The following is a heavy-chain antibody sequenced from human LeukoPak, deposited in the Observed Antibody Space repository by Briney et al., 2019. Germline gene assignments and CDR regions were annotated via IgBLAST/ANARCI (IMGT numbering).Heavy chain of an antibody. V-gene: IGHV3-13*01. CDR1: GFTFSSYD. D-gene: IGHD5-18*01. CDR2: IGTAGDT. J-gene: IGHJ4*02. Sequence: GGSLRLSCAASGFTFSSYDMPWVRQATGKGLEWVSAIGTAGDTYYPGSVKGRFTISRENAKNSLYLQMNSLRAGDTAVYYCARVSRGYSYGYEAQYYFDYWGQGTLVTVSS. CDR3: ARVSRGYSYGYEAQYYFDY.